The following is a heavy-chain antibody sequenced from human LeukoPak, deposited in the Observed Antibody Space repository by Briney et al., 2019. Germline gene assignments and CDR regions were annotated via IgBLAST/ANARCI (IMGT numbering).Heavy chain of an antibody. CDR3: AKDLEYQLPDAFDF. D-gene: IGHD2-2*01. V-gene: IGHV3-23*01. J-gene: IGHJ3*01. CDR1: GFTFSSYA. Sequence: GGSLGLSCAASGFTFSSYAMHWVRQAPGKGLEWVSVISGSGGSIYYADSVKGRFTISRDNSKNTLYLQMNSLRGEDTAVYYCAKDLEYQLPDAFDFWGQGTMVTVSS. CDR2: ISGSGGSI.